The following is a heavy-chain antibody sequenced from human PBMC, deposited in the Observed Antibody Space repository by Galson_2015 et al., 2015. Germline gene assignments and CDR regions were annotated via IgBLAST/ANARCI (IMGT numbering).Heavy chain of an antibody. CDR3: ASTPSTTVKFYGMDV. D-gene: IGHD4-11*01. V-gene: IGHV6-1*01. J-gene: IGHJ6*02. Sequence: CAISGDSVSSHSAAWNWIRQSPSRGLEWLGRTYYRSKWYNDYAVSVKSRITINPDTSKNQFSLQLNSVTPEDTAVYYCASTPSTTVKFYGMDVWGQGTTVTVSS. CDR2: TYYRSKWYN. CDR1: GDSVSSHSAA.